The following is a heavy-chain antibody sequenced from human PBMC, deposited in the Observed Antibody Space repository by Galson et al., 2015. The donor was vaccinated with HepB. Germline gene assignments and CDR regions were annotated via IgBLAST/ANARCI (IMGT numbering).Heavy chain of an antibody. CDR1: GFTFSRYT. Sequence: SLRLSCAASGFTFSRYTMDWVRQAPGKGLEWVSSISGSSSYRYYEDSVEGRFTISRDNAENSLYLQMNSLRAEDTAVYYCARGTLYDILTGYSEHYFDFWGQGTLVTVSP. V-gene: IGHV3-21*01. CDR2: ISGSSSYR. J-gene: IGHJ4*02. CDR3: ARGTLYDILTGYSEHYFDF. D-gene: IGHD3-9*01.